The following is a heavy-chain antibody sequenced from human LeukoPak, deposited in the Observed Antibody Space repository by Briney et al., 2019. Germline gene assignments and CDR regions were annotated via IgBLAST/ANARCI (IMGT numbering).Heavy chain of an antibody. Sequence: GESLRISCNGSGYXFTSYWISWVRQMPGKGLEWLGRIDPSDSYTNYSPSFQGHVTISADKSISTAYLQWSSLKASDTAMYYCARQYSGYDSWFDPWGQGTLVTVSS. D-gene: IGHD5-12*01. CDR1: GYXFTSYW. CDR3: ARQYSGYDSWFDP. CDR2: IDPSDSYT. V-gene: IGHV5-10-1*01. J-gene: IGHJ5*02.